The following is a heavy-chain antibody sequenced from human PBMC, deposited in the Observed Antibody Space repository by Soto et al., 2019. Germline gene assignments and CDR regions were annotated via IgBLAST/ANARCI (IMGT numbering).Heavy chain of an antibody. D-gene: IGHD2-15*01. CDR1: GFTVSSNY. CDR3: ARDHCSGGSCYQNYYYGMDV. Sequence: PGESLRLSCAASGFTVSSNYMSWVRQAPGKGLEWVSVIYSGGSTYYADSVKGRFTISRDNSKNTLYLQMNSLRSEDTAVYYCARDHCSGGSCYQNYYYGMDVWGQGTTVTVSS. CDR2: IYSGGST. V-gene: IGHV3-53*01. J-gene: IGHJ6*02.